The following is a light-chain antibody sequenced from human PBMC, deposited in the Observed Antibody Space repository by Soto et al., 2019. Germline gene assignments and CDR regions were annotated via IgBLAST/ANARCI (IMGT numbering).Light chain of an antibody. J-gene: IGKJ4*01. V-gene: IGKV1-9*01. CDR2: TGS. Sequence: IQLTQSPSSLSASVGDRVTITCRASQGISSYLAWYQQKPGEAPKLLIFTGSLLHSGVPPRFSGSGSGTEFTLTISSLQPEDFATYYCQQLNSYPALTFGGGTKVDNK. CDR3: QQLNSYPALT. CDR1: QGISSY.